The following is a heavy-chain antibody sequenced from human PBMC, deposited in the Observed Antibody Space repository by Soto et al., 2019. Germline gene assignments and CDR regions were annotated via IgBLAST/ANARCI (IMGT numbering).Heavy chain of an antibody. CDR3: ARQRTVYGAIDF. CDR1: GNSFTTHW. J-gene: IGHJ4*02. Sequence: GESLKISCQHSGNSFTTHWIGWVRQMPGKGLEWMGLIYPDDSDTTYNPSFQGQVTVSADKSISTASLQWNSLKASDTAMYYCARQRTVYGAIDFWGQGTLVTVSS. CDR2: IYPDDSDT. D-gene: IGHD2-8*01. V-gene: IGHV5-51*01.